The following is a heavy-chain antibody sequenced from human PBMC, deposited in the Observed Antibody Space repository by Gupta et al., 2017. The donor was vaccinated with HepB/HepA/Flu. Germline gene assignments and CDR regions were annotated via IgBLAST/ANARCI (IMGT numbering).Heavy chain of an antibody. CDR3: ARQGGSSSTFGDYYYYYYMDV. CDR2: IYPGDSDT. D-gene: IGHD6-6*01. CDR1: GYSFPSYW. Sequence: EVQLVQSGAEVTKPGESLKISCKGSGYSFPSYWIAWVRLMPGKGLEWMGIIYPGDSDTRYSPSFQGQVTISADKSISTAYLQWSSLKASDTAMDYCARQGGSSSTFGDYYYYYYMDVWGKGTTVTGSS. J-gene: IGHJ6*03. V-gene: IGHV5-51*01.